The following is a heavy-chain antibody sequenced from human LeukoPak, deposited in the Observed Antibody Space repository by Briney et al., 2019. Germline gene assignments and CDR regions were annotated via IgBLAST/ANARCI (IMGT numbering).Heavy chain of an antibody. Sequence: GGSLRLSCAASGFTISAYWMHWVRQAPGKGLVWVSRVKYDGSTTAYADSVKGRFTISRDNTRNILYLEMNSLRVEDTAVYYCARDLNWLLFDYWGKGALVTVSS. CDR3: ARDLNWLLFDY. CDR2: VKYDGSTT. D-gene: IGHD3/OR15-3a*01. J-gene: IGHJ4*02. V-gene: IGHV3-74*01. CDR1: GFTISAYW.